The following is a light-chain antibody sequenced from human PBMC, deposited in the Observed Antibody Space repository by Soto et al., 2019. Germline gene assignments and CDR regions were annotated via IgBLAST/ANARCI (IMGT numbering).Light chain of an antibody. V-gene: IGKV3-20*01. CDR3: QEHASI. Sequence: EIVLTQSPGTLSLSPGERATLSCRASQNLGDGRLAWYQQKPGQPPTLLIYDASTRATGIPDRFSGSGSGKDFSLNIRRLEPEDFAVYYCQEHASIFGQGTRLEIK. J-gene: IGKJ5*01. CDR1: QNLGDGR. CDR2: DAS.